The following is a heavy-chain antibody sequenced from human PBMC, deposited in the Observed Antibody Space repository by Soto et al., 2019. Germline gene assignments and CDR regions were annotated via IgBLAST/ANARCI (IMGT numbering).Heavy chain of an antibody. D-gene: IGHD3-9*01. CDR3: VRRTDILTGYFRYFDY. V-gene: IGHV5-51*01. CDR1: GYSFTSYW. J-gene: IGHJ4*02. Sequence: EVQLVQSGAEVKKPGESLKISCKGSGYSFTSYWIGWVRQMPGKGLEWMGIIYPGDSDTRYSPSFQGQVTISADKSISTAYLQWSSLKASDTAMYYCVRRTDILTGYFRYFDYWGQGTLVTVSS. CDR2: IYPGDSDT.